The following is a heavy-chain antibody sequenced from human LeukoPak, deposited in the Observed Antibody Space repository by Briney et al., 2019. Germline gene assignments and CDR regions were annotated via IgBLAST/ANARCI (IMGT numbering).Heavy chain of an antibody. CDR2: ISSSSSYI. CDR3: ARVVGSSSSWVDC. V-gene: IGHV3-21*01. CDR1: GFTFCTYN. J-gene: IGHJ4*02. Sequence: PGGSLRLSCAASGFTFCTYNMNWVRHAPRKGLECVSSISSSSSYIYYADSVKGRFTISRDNAKNSLYLQMNSLRAEDTAVYYCARVVGSSSSWVDCWGQGTLVTVSS. D-gene: IGHD6-13*01.